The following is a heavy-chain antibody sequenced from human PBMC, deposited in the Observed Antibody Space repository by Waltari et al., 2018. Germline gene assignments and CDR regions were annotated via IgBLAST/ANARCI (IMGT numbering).Heavy chain of an antibody. CDR2: IYHSGST. CDR3: ARGYSSFLDY. J-gene: IGHJ4*02. D-gene: IGHD6-6*01. V-gene: IGHV4-38-2*01. Sequence: QVQLQESGPGLVKPSETLSLTCAVSGYSISSGYYWGWIRQPTGKGLEWIGSIYHSGSTYYNPSLKSRVTISVDTSKHQFSLKLSSVTAADTAVYYCARGYSSFLDYWGQGTLVTVSS. CDR1: GYSISSGYY.